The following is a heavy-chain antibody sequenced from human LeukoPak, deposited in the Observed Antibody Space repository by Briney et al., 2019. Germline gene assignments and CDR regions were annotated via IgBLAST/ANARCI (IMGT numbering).Heavy chain of an antibody. V-gene: IGHV4-34*01. D-gene: IGHD2-15*01. Sequence: PSETLSLTCTVSGGSISSYYWSWIRQPPGKGLEWIGEINHSGSTNYNPSLKSRVTISVDTSKKQFSLKLSSVTAADTAVYYCAREVAGRYFDLWGRGTLVTVSS. CDR2: INHSGST. CDR1: GGSISSYY. CDR3: AREVAGRYFDL. J-gene: IGHJ2*01.